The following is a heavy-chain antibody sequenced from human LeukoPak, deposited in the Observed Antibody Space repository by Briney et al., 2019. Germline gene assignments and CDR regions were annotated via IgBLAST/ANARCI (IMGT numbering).Heavy chain of an antibody. Sequence: SETLSLTCAVYGGSFSGYYWSWIRQPPGKGLEWIGEINHSGSTNYNPSLKSRVTISVDTSKNQFSLKLSSVTAADTAVYYCARVRCCGGDWGDWGQGTLVTVSS. J-gene: IGHJ4*02. D-gene: IGHD2-21*01. CDR2: INHSGST. V-gene: IGHV4-34*01. CDR3: ARVRCCGGDWGD. CDR1: GGSFSGYY.